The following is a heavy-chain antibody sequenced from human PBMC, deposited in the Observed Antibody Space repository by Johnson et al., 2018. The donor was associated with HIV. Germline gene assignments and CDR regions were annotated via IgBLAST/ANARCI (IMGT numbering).Heavy chain of an antibody. CDR1: GFTFSSYW. CDR2: ISYDGSNK. Sequence: QVQLVESGGGLVQPGGSLRLSCAASGFTFSSYWMRWVRQAPGKGLEWVAVISYDGSNKYYADSVKGRFTISRDNSKNTLYLQMNSLSAGDTAVYYGARGKAFDIWGQGTMVTVSS. V-gene: IGHV3-30*03. CDR3: ARGKAFDI. J-gene: IGHJ3*02.